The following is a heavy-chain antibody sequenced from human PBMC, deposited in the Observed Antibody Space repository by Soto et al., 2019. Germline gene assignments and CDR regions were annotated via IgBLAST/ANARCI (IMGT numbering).Heavy chain of an antibody. Sequence: GGSLRLSCAASGFNFSSYSMSWVRQAPGKGLEWVSAISGSGGSTYYADSVKGRFTISRDNSKNTLYLRMNSLRAEDTAVYHCAKAGYSHGNPWFDYWGQGTLVTVS. CDR2: ISGSGGST. CDR3: AKAGYSHGNPWFDY. V-gene: IGHV3-23*01. CDR1: GFNFSSYS. J-gene: IGHJ4*02. D-gene: IGHD5-18*01.